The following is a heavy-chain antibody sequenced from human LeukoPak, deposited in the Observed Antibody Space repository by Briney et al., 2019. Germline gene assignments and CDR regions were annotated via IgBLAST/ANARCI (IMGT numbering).Heavy chain of an antibody. CDR2: IYYSGTT. D-gene: IGHD6-13*01. V-gene: IGHV4-59*01. Sequence: SETLSLTCTVSGGSLSSFYWNWIRQPPGKGLEWIAYIYYSGTTNYNPSLKNRVTISVDTSKNQFSLNLSSVTAADTAVYYCTRRARESRAYYFDSWGQGALVTVSS. CDR1: GGSLSSFY. CDR3: TRRARESRAYYFDS. J-gene: IGHJ4*02.